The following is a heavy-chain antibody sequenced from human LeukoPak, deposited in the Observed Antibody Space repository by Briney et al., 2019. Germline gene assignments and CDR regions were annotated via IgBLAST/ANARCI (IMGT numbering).Heavy chain of an antibody. CDR1: GGSISSYY. CDR3: ARGRDYVWGSYRYRPYYFDY. V-gene: IGHV4-59*01. J-gene: IGHJ4*02. Sequence: SETLSLTCTVSGGSISSYYWSWIRQPPGKGLEWIGYIYYSGSTNYNPSLKSRVTISVDTSKNQFSLKLSSVTAADTAVYYCARGRDYVWGSYRYRPYYFDYWGQGTLVTVSS. D-gene: IGHD3-16*02. CDR2: IYYSGST.